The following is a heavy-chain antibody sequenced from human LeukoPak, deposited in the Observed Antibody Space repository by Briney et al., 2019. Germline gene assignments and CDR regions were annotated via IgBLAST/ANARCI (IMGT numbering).Heavy chain of an antibody. CDR1: GFSFSDCW. J-gene: IGHJ4*02. CDR2: IKKDGSEK. CDR3: ARPLFTSGWYWVY. Sequence: GGSLPLSCAASGFSFSDCWMSWVRQAPGKGLEWVANIKKDGSEKYYVDSVKGRFTISRDNAKNSLYLEMNSLRAEDTAVYYCARPLFTSGWYWVYWGQGTMVTVSS. D-gene: IGHD6-19*01. V-gene: IGHV3-7*02.